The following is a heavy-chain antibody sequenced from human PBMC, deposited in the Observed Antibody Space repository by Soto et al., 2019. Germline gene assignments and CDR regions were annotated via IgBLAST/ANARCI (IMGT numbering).Heavy chain of an antibody. V-gene: IGHV5-51*01. CDR1: GYSFSTYW. CDR3: ARQIDQINQPDY. Sequence: GESLKISCKASGYSFSTYWIAWVRQMPGKGLEWMGIIYPGDSDTRYSPSFQGQVTISADKSISTAYLQWSSLKASDTAMYYCARQIDQINQPDYWGQGTLVTVSS. CDR2: IYPGDSDT. J-gene: IGHJ4*02. D-gene: IGHD2-2*01.